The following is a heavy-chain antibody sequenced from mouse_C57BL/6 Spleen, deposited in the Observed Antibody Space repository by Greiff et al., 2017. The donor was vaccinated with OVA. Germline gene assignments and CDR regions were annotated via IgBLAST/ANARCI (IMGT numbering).Heavy chain of an antibody. V-gene: IGHV1-50*01. CDR3: ARWRAITTAFDY. Sequence: VQLQQPGAELVKPGASVKLSCKASGFTFTSYWMQWVKQRPGQGLEWIGEIDPSDSYTNYNQKFKGKATLTVDTSSSTAYMQLSSLTSEDSAVYYCARWRAITTAFDYWGKGTTLTVSS. CDR1: GFTFTSYW. CDR2: IDPSDSYT. D-gene: IGHD1-1*01. J-gene: IGHJ2*01.